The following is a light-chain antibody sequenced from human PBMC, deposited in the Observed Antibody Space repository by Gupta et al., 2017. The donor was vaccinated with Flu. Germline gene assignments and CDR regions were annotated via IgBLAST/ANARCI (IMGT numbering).Light chain of an antibody. Sequence: QSVLTQPPSASGTPGQTVTISCSGSSSNMGNNNVYWYQQLPGTAPKLLINSNNQRPSGVPDRFSGSKSGTSASLAISGLRSEDEADDYCAVWDDRLRGRVFGGGTKVTVL. V-gene: IGLV1-47*01. CDR3: AVWDDRLRGRV. CDR1: SSNMGNNN. J-gene: IGLJ3*02. CDR2: SNN.